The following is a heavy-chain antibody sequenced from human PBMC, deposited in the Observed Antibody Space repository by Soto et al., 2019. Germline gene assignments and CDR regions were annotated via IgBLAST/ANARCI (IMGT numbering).Heavy chain of an antibody. D-gene: IGHD6-19*01. CDR1: GFAVSSKY. CDR2: IYGGGTT. V-gene: IGHV3-53*01. Sequence: EVQLVESGGGLIQPGGSLRLSCAASGFAVSSKYMTWVRQAPGKGLEWVSGIYGGGTTYYADSVKGRFTISRDTSKKTLYLQMNSLRAEDTAVYYCVQTTGWPGFDFCGQGTLVTVSS. CDR3: VQTTGWPGFDF. J-gene: IGHJ4*02.